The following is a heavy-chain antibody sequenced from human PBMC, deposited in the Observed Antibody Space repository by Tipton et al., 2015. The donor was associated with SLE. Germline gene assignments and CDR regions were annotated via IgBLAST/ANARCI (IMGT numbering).Heavy chain of an antibody. V-gene: IGHV4-59*08. Sequence: TLSLTCIVSGGSITGYYWSWIRQPPGKRLEWIGYIDQFGSANYNPSLQNRVTISVGRSKTQFSLKLRSVSAADSAMYYRARHGFDFRGGYYHHVFDVWGRGPMLTVS. J-gene: IGHJ3*01. D-gene: IGHD3-3*01. CDR2: IDQFGSA. CDR3: ARHGFDFRGGYYHHVFDV. CDR1: GGSITGYY.